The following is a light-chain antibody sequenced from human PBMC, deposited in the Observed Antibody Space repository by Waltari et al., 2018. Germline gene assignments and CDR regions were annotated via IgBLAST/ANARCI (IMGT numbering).Light chain of an antibody. CDR2: GTS. CDR1: QSVSSNY. Sequence: DIVLTQSPGTLSLSPGDRAILSCRASQSVSSNYLAWYQQKPGQTPSLLISGTSNRATGVPDRFSGSGSGTDFTLTISRLEPEDFAVYYCQQYGASVYTFGQGTKLEIK. V-gene: IGKV3-20*01. CDR3: QQYGASVYT. J-gene: IGKJ2*01.